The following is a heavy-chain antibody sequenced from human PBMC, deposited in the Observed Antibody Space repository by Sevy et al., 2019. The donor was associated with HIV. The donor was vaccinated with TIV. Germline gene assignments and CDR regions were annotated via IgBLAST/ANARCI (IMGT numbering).Heavy chain of an antibody. CDR2: ISAYNGNT. CDR3: ARDYDFWSGYYYYYYYGMDV. CDR1: GYTFSSYR. V-gene: IGHV1-18*01. D-gene: IGHD3-3*01. Sequence: ASVKVSCKASGYTFSSYRISWVRQAPGQGLEWMGWISAYNGNTSYAQKLQGRVTMTTDTSTSTAYMELRSLRSDDTAVYYCARDYDFWSGYYYYYYYGMDVWGQGTTVTVSS. J-gene: IGHJ6*02.